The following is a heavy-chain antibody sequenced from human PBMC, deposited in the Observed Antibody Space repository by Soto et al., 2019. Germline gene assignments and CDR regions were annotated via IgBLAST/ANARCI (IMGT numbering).Heavy chain of an antibody. V-gene: IGHV3-48*03. D-gene: IGHD3-22*01. CDR3: ASLSYDSSGYDDY. Sequence: PGGSLRLSCAASGFTFSSYEMNWVRQAPGKGLEWVSYISSSGSTIYYADSVKGRFTISRDNAKNSLYLQMNSLRAEDTAVYYCASLSYDSSGYDDYWGQGTLVTVSS. J-gene: IGHJ4*02. CDR2: ISSSGSTI. CDR1: GFTFSSYE.